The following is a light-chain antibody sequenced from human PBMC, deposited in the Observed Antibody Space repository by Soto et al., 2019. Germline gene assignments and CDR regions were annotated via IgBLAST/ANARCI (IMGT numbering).Light chain of an antibody. Sequence: QSVLTQPPSVSGAPGQRVTIPCTGSSSNIGSFYDVHWYQQLPGTVPKLLIYGDNNRPSGVPDRFSGSKSGTAASLAITGLQAEDEADYYCQSYDNSLNHVVFGGGIKVTVL. J-gene: IGLJ2*01. CDR3: QSYDNSLNHVV. CDR1: SSNIGSFYD. V-gene: IGLV1-40*01. CDR2: GDN.